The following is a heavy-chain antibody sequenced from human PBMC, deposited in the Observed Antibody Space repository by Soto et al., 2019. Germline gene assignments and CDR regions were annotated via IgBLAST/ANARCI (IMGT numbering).Heavy chain of an antibody. V-gene: IGHV1-69*04. Sequence: GASVKVSCKASGGTFSSYTISWVRQAPGQGLEWMGRIIPILGIANYAQKFQGRVTITADKSTSTAYMELSSLRSEDTAVYYCARDYPYSSSSFAFDIWGQGTMVTVSS. CDR1: GGTFSSYT. D-gene: IGHD6-6*01. CDR2: IIPILGIA. CDR3: ARDYPYSSSSFAFDI. J-gene: IGHJ3*02.